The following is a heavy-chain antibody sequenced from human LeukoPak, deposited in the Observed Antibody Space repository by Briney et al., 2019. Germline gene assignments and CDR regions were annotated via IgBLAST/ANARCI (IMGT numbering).Heavy chain of an antibody. D-gene: IGHD5-12*01. CDR1: GSTFSSYS. V-gene: IGHV3-21*01. CDR3: ARDQGGFSGYIS. J-gene: IGHJ4*02. CDR2: ISSSSSYI. Sequence: GGSLRLSCAASGSTFSSYSMNWVRQAPGKGLEWVSSISSSSSYIYYADSVKGRFTISRDNAKNSLYLQMNSLRAEDTAVYYCARDQGGFSGYISWGQGTLVTVSS.